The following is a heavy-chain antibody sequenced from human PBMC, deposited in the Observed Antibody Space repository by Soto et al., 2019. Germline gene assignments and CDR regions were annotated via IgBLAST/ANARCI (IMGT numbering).Heavy chain of an antibody. V-gene: IGHV3-30-3*01. D-gene: IGHD3-16*02. J-gene: IGHJ4*02. CDR3: ARDPYDYVWGSYRYLGYYFDY. CDR2: ISYDGSNK. CDR1: GFTFSSYA. Sequence: GESLKISCAASGFTFSSYAMHWVRQAPGKGLEWVAVISYDGSNKYYADSVKGRFTISRDNAKNTLYLQMNSLRAEDTAVYYCARDPYDYVWGSYRYLGYYFDYWGQGTLVTVSS.